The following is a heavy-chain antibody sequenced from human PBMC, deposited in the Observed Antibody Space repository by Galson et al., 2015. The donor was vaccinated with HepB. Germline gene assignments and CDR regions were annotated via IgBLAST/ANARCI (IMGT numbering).Heavy chain of an antibody. CDR2: ISYDGSNK. D-gene: IGHD3-9*01. V-gene: IGHV3-30*03. J-gene: IGHJ6*02. Sequence: SLRLSCAASGFTFSSYGMHWVRQAPGKGLEWVAVISYDGSNKYYADSVKGRFTISRDNSKNTLYLQMNSLRAEDTAVYYCASLYPREEGLRYFDWLGPSPLYYYYGMDVWGQGTTVTVSS. CDR3: ASLYPREEGLRYFDWLGPSPLYYYYGMDV. CDR1: GFTFSSYG.